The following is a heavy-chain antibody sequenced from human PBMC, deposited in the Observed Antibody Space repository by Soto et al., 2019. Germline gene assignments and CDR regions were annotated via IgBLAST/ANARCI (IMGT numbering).Heavy chain of an antibody. CDR3: ARGSGWYYY. V-gene: IGHV4-4*08. J-gene: IGHJ4*02. CDR1: GGSIRSYY. CDR2: IYSSGST. Sequence: VQLQESGPGLVKPSETLSLTCTISGGSIRSYYWSWIRQPPGKGLEWIGYIYSSGSTNYNPSLKXRXTXXVDTSKNQFSLKLSSVTAADTAVYYCARGSGWYYYWGQGTLVTVSS. D-gene: IGHD6-19*01.